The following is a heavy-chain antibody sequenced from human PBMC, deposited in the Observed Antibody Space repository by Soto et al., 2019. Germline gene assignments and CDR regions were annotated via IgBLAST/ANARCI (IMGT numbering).Heavy chain of an antibody. Sequence: EVQLVESGGGIVQPGGSVRLSCAASGFTLSSYWIHWVRQAPGKGLVWVSRMNGDGSTTNYADSLRGRFTISRDNAKNTVFLQINSLRAEDTAVYYCARVRSGSYSFDYWGQGTLVTVSS. J-gene: IGHJ4*02. V-gene: IGHV3-74*01. D-gene: IGHD3-10*01. CDR1: GFTLSSYW. CDR3: ARVRSGSYSFDY. CDR2: MNGDGSTT.